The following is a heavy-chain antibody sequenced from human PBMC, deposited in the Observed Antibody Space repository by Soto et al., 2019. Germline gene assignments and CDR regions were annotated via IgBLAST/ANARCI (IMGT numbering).Heavy chain of an antibody. D-gene: IGHD5-18*01. V-gene: IGHV3-30*18. J-gene: IGHJ4*02. CDR3: AKERGYSYGALDY. Sequence: GGSLRLSCAASGFTFSSYGMHWVRQAPGKGLEWVAVISYDGSNKYYADSVKGRFTISRDNSKNTLYLQMNSLRAEDTAVYYCAKERGYSYGALDYWGQGTLVTVSS. CDR2: ISYDGSNK. CDR1: GFTFSSYG.